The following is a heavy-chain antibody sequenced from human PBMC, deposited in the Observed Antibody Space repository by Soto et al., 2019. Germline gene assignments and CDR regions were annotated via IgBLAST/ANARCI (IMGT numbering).Heavy chain of an antibody. D-gene: IGHD5-12*01. J-gene: IGHJ6*02. Sequence: GAPVKVSFKASGFTLNSSSLQWVRQGRGQRLEWIGWIVVGSGNTNYAQKFQERVTITRDMSTSTAYMELSSLRSEDTAVYYCAAGVATTNYYYYGMDVWGQGTTVTVSS. CDR3: AAGVATTNYYYYGMDV. CDR1: GFTLNSSS. V-gene: IGHV1-58*01. CDR2: IVVGSGNT.